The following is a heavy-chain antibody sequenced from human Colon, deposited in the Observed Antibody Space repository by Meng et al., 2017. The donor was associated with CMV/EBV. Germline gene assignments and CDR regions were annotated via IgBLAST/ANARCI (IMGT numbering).Heavy chain of an antibody. CDR1: GFTFSSNW. Sequence: LVEAGGDLVQSGGSLGLSCAVSGFTFSSNWMHWVRQAPGKGLVWVSRINGDGSTTNYADSVKGRFTISRDIAKNILYLQMNSLRADDTALYYCARAGGYYDTSGLDYWGQGTLVTVSS. D-gene: IGHD3-22*01. V-gene: IGHV3-74*02. J-gene: IGHJ4*02. CDR2: INGDGSTT. CDR3: ARAGGYYDTSGLDY.